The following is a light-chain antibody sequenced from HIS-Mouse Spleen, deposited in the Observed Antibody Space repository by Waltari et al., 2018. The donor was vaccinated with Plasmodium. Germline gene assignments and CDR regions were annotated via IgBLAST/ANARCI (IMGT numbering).Light chain of an antibody. J-gene: IGLJ3*02. V-gene: IGLV3-10*01. Sequence: SYELTQPPSVSVSPGQTARITCSGDALPKKYAYWYKQKSGQAPVLVIYEDSKRPSGIPERFSGSSSGTMATLTISVAQVEDEADYYCYSTDSSGNHRVFGGGTKLTVL. CDR1: ALPKKY. CDR3: YSTDSSGNHRV. CDR2: EDS.